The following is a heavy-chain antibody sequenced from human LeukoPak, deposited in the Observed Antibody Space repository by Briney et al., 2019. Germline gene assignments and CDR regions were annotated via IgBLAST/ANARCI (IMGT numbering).Heavy chain of an antibody. CDR2: ISAYAGST. D-gene: IGHD2-21*02. CDR3: AKGRLVVTALDC. CDR1: GFTFSSYA. V-gene: IGHV3-23*01. Sequence: GGSLRHSCAASGFTFSSYAMSWVRQAPGKGLEWVSTISAYAGSTYYADSVKGRFTISRDNSKNTLYLQMNSLRAEDTAVYYCAKGRLVVTALDCWVQGALVTVSS. J-gene: IGHJ4*02.